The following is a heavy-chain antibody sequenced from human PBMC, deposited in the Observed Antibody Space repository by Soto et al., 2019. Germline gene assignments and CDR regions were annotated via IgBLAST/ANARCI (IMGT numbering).Heavy chain of an antibody. CDR1: GVNFSSYA. Sequence: GGPKRHCSAASGVNFSSYAVSWVRKKKGKGLEWVSAISGSGGSTYYADSVKGRFTISRDNSKNTLYLQMNSLRAEDTAVYYCAKDPDIVVVVAASGFDYWGQGTLVTVSS. D-gene: IGHD2-15*01. CDR2: ISGSGGST. J-gene: IGHJ4*02. V-gene: IGHV3-23*01. CDR3: AKDPDIVVVVAASGFDY.